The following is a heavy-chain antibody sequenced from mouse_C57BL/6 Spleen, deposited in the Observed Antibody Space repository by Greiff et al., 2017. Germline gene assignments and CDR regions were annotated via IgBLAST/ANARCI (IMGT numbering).Heavy chain of an antibody. CDR2: INPSNGGT. CDR3: ARGEWLRRLDYAMDY. Sequence: QVHVKQSGTELVKPGASVKLSCKASGYTFTSYWMHWVKQRPGQGLEWIGNINPSNGGTNYNEKFKGKATLTVDKSSSTAYMQLSSLTSEDSAVYYWARGEWLRRLDYAMDYWGQGTSVTVSS. J-gene: IGHJ4*01. V-gene: IGHV1-53*01. D-gene: IGHD2-2*01. CDR1: GYTFTSYW.